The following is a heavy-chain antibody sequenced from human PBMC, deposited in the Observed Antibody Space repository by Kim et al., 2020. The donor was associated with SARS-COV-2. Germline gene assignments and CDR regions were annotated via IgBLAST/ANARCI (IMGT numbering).Heavy chain of an antibody. Sequence: VDFVKVRFTISRDNAKISVYLQMNSLRADDTAVYHCARVRRSGTTDWFDPWGQGTLVTVSS. V-gene: IGHV3-7*03. D-gene: IGHD1-1*01. J-gene: IGHJ5*02. CDR3: ARVRRSGTTDWFDP.